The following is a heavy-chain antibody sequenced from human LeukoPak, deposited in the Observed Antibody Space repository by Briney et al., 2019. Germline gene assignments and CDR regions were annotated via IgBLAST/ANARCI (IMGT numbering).Heavy chain of an antibody. D-gene: IGHD6-13*01. Sequence: GGSLRLSCAASGFTFSSYAMSWVRQAPGKGLEWVSAISGSGGSTYYADSVKGRFTISRDNSKNTLYLQMNSLRAEDTAVYYCAKDMPQASSGWYKGYYGMDVWGQGTTVTVSS. CDR1: GFTFSSYA. CDR2: ISGSGGST. J-gene: IGHJ6*02. CDR3: AKDMPQASSGWYKGYYGMDV. V-gene: IGHV3-23*01.